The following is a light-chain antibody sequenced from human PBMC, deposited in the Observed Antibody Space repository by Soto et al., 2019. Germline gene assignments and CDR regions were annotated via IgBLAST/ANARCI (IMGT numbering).Light chain of an antibody. J-gene: IGKJ4*01. Sequence: DIQMTQSPSSLSASVGDRVTITCRASQSISSYLNWYQQRPGKAPNNLIYAVSRLQSGVPSRFSGSGSGTDFTLTISNLQPEDVATYYCQQSYGSPLTFGGGTKVEIK. CDR2: AVS. CDR1: QSISSY. V-gene: IGKV1-39*01. CDR3: QQSYGSPLT.